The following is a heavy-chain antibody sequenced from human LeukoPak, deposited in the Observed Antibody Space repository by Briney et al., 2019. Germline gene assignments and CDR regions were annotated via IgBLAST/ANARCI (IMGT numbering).Heavy chain of an antibody. Sequence: SVKVSCKASGGTFSSYAISWVRQAHGQGLEWMGRIIPILGIANYAQKFQGRVTITADKSTSTAYMELSSLRSEDTAVYYCASGKEAAAIDYWGQGTLVTVSS. J-gene: IGHJ4*02. D-gene: IGHD6-13*01. CDR2: IIPILGIA. CDR3: ASGKEAAAIDY. V-gene: IGHV1-69*04. CDR1: GGTFSSYA.